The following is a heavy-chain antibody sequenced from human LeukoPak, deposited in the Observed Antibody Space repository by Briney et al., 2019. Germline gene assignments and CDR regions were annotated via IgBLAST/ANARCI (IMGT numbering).Heavy chain of an antibody. J-gene: IGHJ4*02. D-gene: IGHD5-18*01. CDR2: IKQDGSEK. Sequence: GGSLRLSCAASGFSSSSYWMNWVRQAPGKGLEWVANIKQDGSEKYYVDSVKGRFTISRDNAKNSLYLQMNSLRAEDTAVYYCASGGYSFFYWGQGTLVTVSS. V-gene: IGHV3-7*03. CDR3: ASGGYSFFY. CDR1: GFSSSSYW.